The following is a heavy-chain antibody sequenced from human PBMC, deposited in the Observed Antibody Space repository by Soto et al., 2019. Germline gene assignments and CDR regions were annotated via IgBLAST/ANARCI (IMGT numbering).Heavy chain of an antibody. J-gene: IGHJ5*02. CDR2: ISSRNNDM. CDR3: ARDVNGGFCGA. Sequence: GGSLRLSCAASGFTFSSYSMNWVRQAPGKGLEWVSTISSRNNDMYYVDSVKGRFTISRDNAGNSVYLQMNSLRADDTAVYYCARDVNGGFCGAWGQGTLVTVSS. D-gene: IGHD2-21*01. CDR1: GFTFSSYS. V-gene: IGHV3-21*01.